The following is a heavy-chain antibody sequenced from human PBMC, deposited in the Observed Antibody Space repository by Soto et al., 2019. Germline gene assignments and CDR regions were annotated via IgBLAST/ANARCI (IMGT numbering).Heavy chain of an antibody. CDR3: ARIGGGGSCPDY. CDR1: GFSFSDYY. V-gene: IGHV3-11*01. Sequence: PGGSLRLSCAASGFSFSDYYMSWMRQVPGKGLERVSYIRGDSTTIYYADSVKGRFTISRDNAKNSLYLQMSSLRAEDTAVYYCARIGGGGSCPDYWGQGTLVTVSS. D-gene: IGHD2-15*01. J-gene: IGHJ4*02. CDR2: IRGDSTTI.